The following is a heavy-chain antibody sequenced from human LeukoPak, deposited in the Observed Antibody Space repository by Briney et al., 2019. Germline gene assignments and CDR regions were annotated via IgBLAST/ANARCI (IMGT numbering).Heavy chain of an antibody. Sequence: GGSLRLSCEASGFSFPYGMSWVRQAPGKGLEWVSGITNSGENTYYADSVKGRLTMSRDNSQNTVYVHLSRLRVEDTAIYYCTKGEHRRFLAKYYYYMDVWGKGTTVTVSS. CDR3: TKGEHRRFLAKYYYYMDV. V-gene: IGHV3-23*01. J-gene: IGHJ6*03. CDR1: GFSFPYG. D-gene: IGHD1/OR15-1a*01. CDR2: ITNSGENT.